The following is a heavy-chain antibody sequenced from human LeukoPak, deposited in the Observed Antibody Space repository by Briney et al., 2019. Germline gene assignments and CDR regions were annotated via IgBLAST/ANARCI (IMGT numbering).Heavy chain of an antibody. D-gene: IGHD1-20*01. CDR1: GGSISSSSYY. V-gene: IGHV4-39*02. J-gene: IGHJ4*02. CDR3: ARALYNWNSFDY. CDR2: ISYSGST. Sequence: SETLSLTCTVSGGSISSSSYYWAWIRQPPVKGLEWVGYISYSGSTYYNPSLKSRVTISVDTSKEHFSLKLNSVTAADTAVYYCARALYNWNSFDYWGQGTLVTVSS.